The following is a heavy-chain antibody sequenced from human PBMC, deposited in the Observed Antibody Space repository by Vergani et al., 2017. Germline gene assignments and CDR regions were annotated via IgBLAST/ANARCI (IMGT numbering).Heavy chain of an antibody. V-gene: IGHV3-33*01. CDR1: GFTFSSYG. CDR3: ARDLISSSSRHFDY. CDR2: IWYDGSNK. J-gene: IGHJ4*02. Sequence: QVQLVESGGGVVQPGRSLRLSCAASGFTFSSYGMHWVRQAPGKGLEWVAVIWYDGSNKYYADSVKGRFTISRDNSKNTLYLQMNSLRAEDTAVYYCARDLISSSSRHFDYWGQGTLVTVSS. D-gene: IGHD6-6*01.